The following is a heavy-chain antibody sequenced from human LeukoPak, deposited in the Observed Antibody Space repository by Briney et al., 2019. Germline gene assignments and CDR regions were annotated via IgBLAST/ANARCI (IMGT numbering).Heavy chain of an antibody. Sequence: GGSLRLSCAASGFTFSSHWMYWVRQAPGKGLVGVSHINPDGSITNYADSVKGRFSISRDNSKNTVYLQMNSLRPEDTAVYYCAKGYNGYDYAFDLWGQGTLVTVSS. D-gene: IGHD5-12*01. CDR3: AKGYNGYDYAFDL. V-gene: IGHV3-74*01. CDR2: INPDGSIT. CDR1: GFTFSSHW. J-gene: IGHJ4*02.